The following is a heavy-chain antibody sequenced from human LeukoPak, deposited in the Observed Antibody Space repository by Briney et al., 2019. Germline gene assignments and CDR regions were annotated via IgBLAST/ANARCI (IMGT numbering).Heavy chain of an antibody. CDR3: ARDGVRDGLYFDF. CDR2: ISSSSSYI. CDR1: GFTFSSYS. Sequence: GGSLRLSCAASGFTFSSYSMNWVRQAPGKGLEWVSSISSSSSYIYYADSVKGRFTISRDNAKNSLYLQMNSLRAEDTAVYYCARDGVRDGLYFDFWGQGTLVTVSS. J-gene: IGHJ4*02. D-gene: IGHD5-24*01. V-gene: IGHV3-21*01.